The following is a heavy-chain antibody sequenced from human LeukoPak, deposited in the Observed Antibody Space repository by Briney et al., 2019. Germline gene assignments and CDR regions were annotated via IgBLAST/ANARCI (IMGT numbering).Heavy chain of an antibody. CDR2: IYYSGST. Sequence: PSETLSLTCTVSGGSISSSSYYWGWIRQPPGNGLEWIGSIYYSGSTYYNPSLKSRVTISVDTSKNQFSLKLSSVTAADTAVYYCAGGRITMIVGWGQGTLVTVSS. D-gene: IGHD3-22*01. CDR1: GGSISSSSYY. J-gene: IGHJ4*02. CDR3: AGGRITMIVG. V-gene: IGHV4-39*01.